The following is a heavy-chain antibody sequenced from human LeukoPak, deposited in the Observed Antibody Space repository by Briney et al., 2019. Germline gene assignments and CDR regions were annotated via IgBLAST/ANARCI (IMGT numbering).Heavy chain of an antibody. CDR3: AKSDNSGSYYYYGMDV. V-gene: IGHV4-31*03. CDR2: IYYTGST. D-gene: IGHD1-26*01. J-gene: IGHJ6*02. CDR1: GASISSGTYY. Sequence: SQTLSLTCTVSGASISSGTYYWSWIRPHPGEGLEWIGVIYYTGSTYYNPSLKSRVTISGDTSKNQLSLKLSSVTAADTAVYYCAKSDNSGSYYYYGMDVWGQGTTVTVSS.